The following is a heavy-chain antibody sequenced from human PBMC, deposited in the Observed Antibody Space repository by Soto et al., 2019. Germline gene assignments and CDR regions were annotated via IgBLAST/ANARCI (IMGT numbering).Heavy chain of an antibody. V-gene: IGHV3-48*03. Sequence: AGWSLRLSCAASELTLSNYERTWVRQAPGKGLEWVSSITSESATHYSESGKGRFTISRDDAHNSPSPQMDRLRAENTAVYNCARMYYDFPRTYYTHQKHYGMNVWGQRTTVTVSS. CDR1: ELTLSNYE. J-gene: IGHJ6*02. D-gene: IGHD3-3*01. CDR3: ARMYYDFPRTYYTHQKHYGMNV. CDR2: ITSESAT.